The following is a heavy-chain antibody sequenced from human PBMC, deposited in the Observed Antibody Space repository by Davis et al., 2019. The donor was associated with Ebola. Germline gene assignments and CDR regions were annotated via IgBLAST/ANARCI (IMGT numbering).Heavy chain of an antibody. D-gene: IGHD3-3*01. CDR3: ARGRRSRYYDFWRTRFDP. CDR2: VNHSGST. Sequence: MPSETLSLTCAVYGGSFSGYYWSWIRQPPGKGLEWIGEVNHSGSTNYNPSLKSRVTISVDTSKNQFSLKLSSVTAADTAGYYCARGRRSRYYDFWRTRFDPWGQGTLVTVSS. V-gene: IGHV4-34*01. CDR1: GGSFSGYY. J-gene: IGHJ5*02.